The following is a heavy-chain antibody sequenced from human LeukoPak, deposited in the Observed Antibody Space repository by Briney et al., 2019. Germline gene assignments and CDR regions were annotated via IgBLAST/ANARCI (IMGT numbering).Heavy chain of an antibody. CDR1: GYTFTSYG. CDR2: INAGNGNT. CDR3: ARDNEVGAAEGFDY. D-gene: IGHD1-26*01. V-gene: IGHV1-3*01. J-gene: IGHJ4*02. Sequence: GASVKVSCKASGYTFTSYGISWVRQAPGQRLEWMGWINAGNGNTKYSQKFQGRVTITRDTSASTAYMELSSLRSEDTAVYYCARDNEVGAAEGFDYWGQGTLVTVSS.